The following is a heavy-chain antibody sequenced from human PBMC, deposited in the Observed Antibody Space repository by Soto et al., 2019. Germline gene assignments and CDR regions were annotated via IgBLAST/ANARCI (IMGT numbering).Heavy chain of an antibody. J-gene: IGHJ6*02. D-gene: IGHD1-1*01. Sequence: QVQLQESGPGLVKPSETLSLTCNVSGGSISDYYWSWIRQPADKGLEWIGRIYVSGSTDYNPSLKSRVPMSADPSQNLFSLRLTSVTAADTAVYFCAKDRGYNSQFFYYYGLDVWGQGTTVTVSS. CDR3: AKDRGYNSQFFYYYGLDV. CDR1: GGSISDYY. CDR2: IYVSGST. V-gene: IGHV4-4*07.